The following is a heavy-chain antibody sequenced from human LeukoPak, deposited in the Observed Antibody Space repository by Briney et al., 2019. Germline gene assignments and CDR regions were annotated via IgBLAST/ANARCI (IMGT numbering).Heavy chain of an antibody. CDR1: GYTFTSYG. Sequence: ASVKASCKASGYTFTSYGISWVRQAPGQGLEWMGWISAYNGNTNYAQKLQGRVTMTTDTSTSTAYMELRSLRSDDTAVYYCARVHYDSSGYDEGGWFDPWGQGTLVTVSS. J-gene: IGHJ5*02. CDR3: ARVHYDSSGYDEGGWFDP. CDR2: ISAYNGNT. V-gene: IGHV1-18*01. D-gene: IGHD3-22*01.